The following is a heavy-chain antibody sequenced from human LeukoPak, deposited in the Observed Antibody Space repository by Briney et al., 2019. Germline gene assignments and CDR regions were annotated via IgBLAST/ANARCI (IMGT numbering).Heavy chain of an antibody. J-gene: IGHJ4*02. CDR3: ARGGGLQPSDY. V-gene: IGHV4-38-2*02. D-gene: IGHD4-11*01. Sequence: SETLSLTCTVSGYSISSGYYWGWIRQPPGKGLEWIGSIYHSGSTYHNPSLKSRVTISVDTSKNQFSLKLSSVTAADTAVYYCARGGGLQPSDYWGQGTLVTVSS. CDR2: IYHSGST. CDR1: GYSISSGYY.